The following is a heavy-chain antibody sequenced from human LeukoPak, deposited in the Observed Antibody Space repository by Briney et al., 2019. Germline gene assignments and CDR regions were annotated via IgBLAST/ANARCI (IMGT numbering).Heavy chain of an antibody. V-gene: IGHV3-66*01. D-gene: IGHD3-10*01. J-gene: IGHJ6*02. CDR3: AKEDSRRYGSGSYFSYYGMDV. CDR1: GFTVRNNY. CDR2: IYSGGST. Sequence: PGGSLRLSCAASGFTVRNNYMSWVRQAPGKGPEWVSVIYSGGSTYYADSVKGRFTISRDNSKNTLYLQMNSLRAEDTAVYYCAKEDSRRYGSGSYFSYYGMDVWGQGTTVTVSS.